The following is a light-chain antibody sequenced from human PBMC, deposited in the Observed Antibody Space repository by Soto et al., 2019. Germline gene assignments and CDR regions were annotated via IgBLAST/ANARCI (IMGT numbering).Light chain of an antibody. CDR1: SSDFGGFKY. Sequence: QSALTQPASVSGSPGQSITISCTGTSSDFGGFKYVSWYQHHPGKAPKLMIYEVSNRPSGVSNRFSGSKSGNTASLTISGLQAEDEADYYCTSYTTWRWVFGGGTKLTVL. CDR2: EVS. V-gene: IGLV2-14*01. CDR3: TSYTTWRWV. J-gene: IGLJ3*02.